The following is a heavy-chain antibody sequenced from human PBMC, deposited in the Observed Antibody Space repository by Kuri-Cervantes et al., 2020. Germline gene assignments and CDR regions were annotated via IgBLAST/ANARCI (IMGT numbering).Heavy chain of an antibody. V-gene: IGHV4-39*07. CDR2: IYYSGST. CDR3: ASAGRDRDYYYGMDV. D-gene: IGHD3-10*01. CDR1: AGSITSSSYY. J-gene: IGHJ6*02. Sequence: SERLSPTCTVSAGSITSSSYYWGWIRQPPGKGLEWIGSIYYSGSTYYNPSPKSRVTITVDTSKNQFSLKLSSVTAADTAVYYCASAGRDRDYYYGMDVWGQGTTVTVSS.